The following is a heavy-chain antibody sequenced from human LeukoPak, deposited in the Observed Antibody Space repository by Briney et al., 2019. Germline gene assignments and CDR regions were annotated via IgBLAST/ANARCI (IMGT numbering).Heavy chain of an antibody. D-gene: IGHD3-3*01. CDR1: GFTFSSYW. V-gene: IGHV3-7*01. J-gene: IGHJ6*02. CDR2: IKQDGSEK. CDR3: ARDPENYYDFWSGYLGPYYYYGIDV. Sequence: PGGSLRLSCAASGFTFSSYWTSWVRQAPGKGLEWVANIKQDGSEKYYVDSVKGRFTISRDNAKNSLYLQMNSLRAEDTAVYYCARDPENYYDFWSGYLGPYYYYGIDVWGQGTTVTVSS.